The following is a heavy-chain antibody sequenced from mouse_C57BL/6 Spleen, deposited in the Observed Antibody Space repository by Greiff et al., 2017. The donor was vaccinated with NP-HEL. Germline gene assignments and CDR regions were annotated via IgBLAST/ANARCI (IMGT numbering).Heavy chain of an antibody. J-gene: IGHJ4*01. Sequence: QVQLKESGPGLVQPSQSLSITCTVSGFSLTSYGVHWVRQSPGKGLEWLGVIWSGGSTAYNAAFISRLSISKDNSKSQVFFKMNSLQADDTAIYYCARPRTVVVAYAMDDWGQGTSVTVSS. CDR2: IWSGGST. CDR1: GFSLTSYG. V-gene: IGHV2-2*01. CDR3: ARPRTVVVAYAMDD. D-gene: IGHD1-1*01.